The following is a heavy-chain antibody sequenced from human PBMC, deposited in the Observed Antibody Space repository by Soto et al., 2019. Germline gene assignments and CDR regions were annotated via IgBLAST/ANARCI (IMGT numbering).Heavy chain of an antibody. Sequence: GSVEVSSKASGYPFTSYYMHWVRQAPGQGLEWMGIINPSGGSTSYAQKFQGRVTMTRDTYTSTVYMELSSLRSEDTAVYYCAREDWFDPWGQGTLVTSPQ. CDR1: GYPFTSYY. J-gene: IGHJ5*02. CDR3: AREDWFDP. CDR2: INPSGGST. V-gene: IGHV1-46*01.